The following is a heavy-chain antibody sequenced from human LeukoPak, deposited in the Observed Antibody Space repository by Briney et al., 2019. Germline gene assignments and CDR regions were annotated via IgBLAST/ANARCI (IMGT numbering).Heavy chain of an antibody. Sequence: GGSLRLSCAASGFTVSSNYMSWVRQAPGKGLEWVSVIYSGGSTYYADSVKGRFTISRDNSKNTLYLQMNSLRAEDTAVYYCAGGGDSSGHTAPFFDYWGQGTLVTVSS. D-gene: IGHD3-22*01. J-gene: IGHJ4*02. V-gene: IGHV3-53*01. CDR2: IYSGGST. CDR3: AGGGDSSGHTAPFFDY. CDR1: GFTVSSNY.